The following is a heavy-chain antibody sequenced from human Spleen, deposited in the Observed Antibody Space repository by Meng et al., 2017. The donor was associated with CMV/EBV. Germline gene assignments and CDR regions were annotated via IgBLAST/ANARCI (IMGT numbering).Heavy chain of an antibody. V-gene: IGHV3-48*04. D-gene: IGHD6-13*01. CDR2: ISSTSRTI. CDR3: ARGGNSSNSKFRSYYGMDA. Sequence: GESLKISCAASGFTFSSYSMNWVRQAPGKGLEWLSYISSTSRTIYDADSLKGRFTISRDNAKNSLYLQMNSLRADDTAVYYCARGGNSSNSKFRSYYGMDAWGQGTTVTVS. CDR1: GFTFSSYS. J-gene: IGHJ6*02.